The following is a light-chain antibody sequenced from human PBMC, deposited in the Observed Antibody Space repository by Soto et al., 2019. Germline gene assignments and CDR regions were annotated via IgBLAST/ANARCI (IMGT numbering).Light chain of an antibody. Sequence: QSVLTQPPSVSAAPGQKVTISCSGTSSNIGINYVSWYQQLPGTAPKLLIYDNDKRPSGIPDRFSASKSGTSATLGITGLQTGDEADYFCATWDSSLGGGIFGGGTKVTVL. CDR3: ATWDSSLGGGI. CDR1: SSNIGINY. CDR2: DND. J-gene: IGLJ2*01. V-gene: IGLV1-51*01.